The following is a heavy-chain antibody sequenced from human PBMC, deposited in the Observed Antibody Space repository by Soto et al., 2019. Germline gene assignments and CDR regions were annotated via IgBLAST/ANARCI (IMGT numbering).Heavy chain of an antibody. D-gene: IGHD3-22*01. Sequence: QVQLVQSGAEVEKPEASVKVSCKASGYTFTSYGFSWVRQAPGQGLEWMGWINAYNTYTDYAQNLQGRVTMTTDRSTSTAYMELRSLRSDDTAVYYCARDDSSGPGRFDPWGQGTLVTVSS. CDR3: ARDDSSGPGRFDP. J-gene: IGHJ5*02. CDR1: GYTFTSYG. V-gene: IGHV1-18*01. CDR2: INAYNTYT.